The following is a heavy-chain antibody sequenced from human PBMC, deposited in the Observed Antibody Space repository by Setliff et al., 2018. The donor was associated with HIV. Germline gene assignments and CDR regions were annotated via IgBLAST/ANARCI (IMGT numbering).Heavy chain of an antibody. Sequence: SETLSLTCAVSGYSISSNEWWGWIRQPPGKGLAWIGYISNSGKTYYNPSLNSRVTLSADTSKNQLSLKLSSVTAVDTAVYYCAKTVPHSTAQAAFDIWGQGTMVTVSS. V-gene: IGHV4-28*01. CDR2: ISNSGKT. D-gene: IGHD2-2*01. CDR1: GYSISSNEW. CDR3: AKTVPHSTAQAAFDI. J-gene: IGHJ3*02.